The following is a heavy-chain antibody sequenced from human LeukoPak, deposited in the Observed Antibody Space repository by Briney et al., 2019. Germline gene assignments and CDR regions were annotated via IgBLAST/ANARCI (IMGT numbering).Heavy chain of an antibody. J-gene: IGHJ6*03. Sequence: SETLSLTCTVSGGSISSSSYYWGWIRQPPGKGLEWIGSIYYSGSTYYNPSLKSRVTISVDTSKNQFSLKLSSVTAADTAVYYCARLRAYDSSGYHVYYYYYMDVWGKGTTVTISS. CDR1: GGSISSSSYY. CDR3: ARLRAYDSSGYHVYYYYYMDV. V-gene: IGHV4-39*01. D-gene: IGHD3-22*01. CDR2: IYYSGST.